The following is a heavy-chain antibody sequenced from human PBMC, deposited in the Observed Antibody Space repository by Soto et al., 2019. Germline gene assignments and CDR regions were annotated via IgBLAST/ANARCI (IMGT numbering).Heavy chain of an antibody. Sequence: QVQLVESGGGVVQPGRSLRLSCAASGFTFSSYAMHWVRQAPGKGLEWVAVISYDGSNKYYADSVKGRFTISRDNSKNTLYLQMNSLRAEDTAVYYCARDLYYYDSSGYHPGRPLDYWGQGNLVNVSS. V-gene: IGHV3-30-3*01. CDR2: ISYDGSNK. CDR3: ARDLYYYDSSGYHPGRPLDY. J-gene: IGHJ4*02. CDR1: GFTFSSYA. D-gene: IGHD3-22*01.